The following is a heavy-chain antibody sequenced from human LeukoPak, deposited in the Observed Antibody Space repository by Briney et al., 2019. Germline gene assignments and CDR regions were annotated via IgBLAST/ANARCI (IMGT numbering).Heavy chain of an antibody. D-gene: IGHD4-23*01. V-gene: IGHV4-59*01. CDR2: IYYSGST. Sequence: PSETLSLTCTVSGGSISSYYWSWIRQPPGKGLEWIGYIYYSGSTNYNPSLKSRVSISADASRSRFSLRLRSVTAADTAVYYCARANGGSGNDLWGQGILVTVSS. CDR1: GGSISSYY. J-gene: IGHJ5*02. CDR3: ARANGGSGNDL.